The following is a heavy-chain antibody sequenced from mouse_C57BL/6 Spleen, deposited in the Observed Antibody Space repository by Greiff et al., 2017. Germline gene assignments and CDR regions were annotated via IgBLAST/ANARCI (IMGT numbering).Heavy chain of an antibody. J-gene: IGHJ4*01. CDR3: ARSHGSSLYYYAMDY. V-gene: IGHV1-52*01. D-gene: IGHD1-1*01. CDR1: GNTFTSYW. Sequence: VQLQQPGAELVRPGSSVKLSCKASGNTFTSYWMHWVKQRPIQGLEWIGNIDPSDSETHYNQKFKDKATLTVDKPSSTAYMQLSSLTSEDSAVYYCARSHGSSLYYYAMDYWGQGTSVTVSS. CDR2: IDPSDSET.